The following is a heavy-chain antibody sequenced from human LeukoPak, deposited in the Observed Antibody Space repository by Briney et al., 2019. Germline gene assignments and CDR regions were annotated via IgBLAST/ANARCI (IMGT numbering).Heavy chain of an antibody. J-gene: IGHJ6*03. V-gene: IGHV4-38-2*02. CDR3: ARGTYGYYMDV. Sequence: LETLSLTCSGSNYSISNSLYWGWLRQPPGKGLEWIGSIYRSGSTFYNPSLKSRVTISLDTSKNQFSLKLSSVTAADTAVYFCARGTYGYYMDVWGKGTTVTVSS. CDR1: NYSISNSLY. D-gene: IGHD4-17*01. CDR2: IYRSGST.